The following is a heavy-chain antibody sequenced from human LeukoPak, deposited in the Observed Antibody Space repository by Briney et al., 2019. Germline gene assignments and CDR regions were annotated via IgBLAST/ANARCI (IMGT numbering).Heavy chain of an antibody. Sequence: GASVKVSCEASGGTFSSYAISWVRQAPGQGLEWMGGIIPIFGTANYAQKFQGRVTITADKSTSTAYMELSSLRSEDTAVYYCARGEVEGFGEFYYYGMDVWGQGTTVTVSS. J-gene: IGHJ6*02. D-gene: IGHD3-10*01. CDR3: ARGEVEGFGEFYYYGMDV. CDR1: GGTFSSYA. CDR2: IIPIFGTA. V-gene: IGHV1-69*06.